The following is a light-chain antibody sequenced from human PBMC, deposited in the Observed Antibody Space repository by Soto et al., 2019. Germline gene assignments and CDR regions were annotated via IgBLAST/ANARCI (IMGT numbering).Light chain of an antibody. J-gene: IGLJ2*01. CDR3: CSYAGSSTPVL. Sequence: QSALTQPASVSGSPGQSITISCTGTSSDVGSYNLVSWYQQHPGKAPKLMIYEGSKRPSGVSNRFSGAKSGKTASLTISGRQAEVEADYYCCSYAGSSTPVLFGGGTKLSVL. V-gene: IGLV2-23*01. CDR1: SSDVGSYNL. CDR2: EGS.